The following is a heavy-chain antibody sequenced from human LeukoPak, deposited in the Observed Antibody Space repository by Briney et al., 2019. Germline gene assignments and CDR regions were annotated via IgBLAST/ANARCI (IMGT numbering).Heavy chain of an antibody. D-gene: IGHD5-24*01. CDR1: GFTFSSNW. Sequence: TGGSLRLSCVASGFTFSSNWMHWVRHAPGRGLVWISGIGSDGSSTTYADSVKGRFTISRDNAKNTLHLQMNSLRAEDTAVYFCARGLGDGYNNWGQGTLVTVSS. CDR2: IGSDGSST. CDR3: ARGLGDGYNN. J-gene: IGHJ4*02. V-gene: IGHV3-74*03.